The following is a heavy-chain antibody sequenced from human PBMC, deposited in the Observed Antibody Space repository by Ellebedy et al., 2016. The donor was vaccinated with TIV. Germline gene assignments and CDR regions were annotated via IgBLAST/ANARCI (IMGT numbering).Heavy chain of an antibody. J-gene: IGHJ4*02. CDR1: GFTLDEYA. D-gene: IGHD6-13*01. V-gene: IGHV3-9*01. CDR2: ISWNSGSI. Sequence: GGSLRLSCAASGFTLDEYATHWVRQAPGTGRARVSGISWNSGSIGYADSVKGRFTISRDNAKNSLYLQMNSLRDEDTVVYYCAVERRMAGLAAAAPKPSDYWGQGTLVTVSS. CDR3: AVERRMAGLAAAAPKPSDY.